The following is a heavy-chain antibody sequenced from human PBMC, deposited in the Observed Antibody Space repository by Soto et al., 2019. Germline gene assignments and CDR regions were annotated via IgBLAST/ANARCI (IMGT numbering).Heavy chain of an antibody. CDR3: AKDTYYDFWSGYPRNGMDV. CDR1: GFTFSSYS. V-gene: IGHV3-30*18. J-gene: IGHJ6*02. D-gene: IGHD3-3*01. CDR2: ISYDGNNK. Sequence: GGSLRLSCAGSGFTFSSYSMHWVRQAPGKGLEWVAVISYDGNNKYHADSVKGRVTISRDNTKNTLYLQMSSLRVEDTAVYYCAKDTYYDFWSGYPRNGMDVWGQGTTVTVSS.